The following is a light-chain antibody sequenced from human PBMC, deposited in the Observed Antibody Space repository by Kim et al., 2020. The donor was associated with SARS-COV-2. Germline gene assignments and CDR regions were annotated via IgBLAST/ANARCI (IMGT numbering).Light chain of an antibody. CDR1: QRISSC. J-gene: IGKJ1*01. CDR2: NAS. CDR3: RQHNKNGT. Sequence: SACQGDRVTIPRRASQRISSCLAWYQKKPEKAPKLKIYNASSIEKGGLPRFSGCGSGTEVTLTISSLQPDDFATYYCRQHNKNGTFGQGTTMDIK. V-gene: IGKV1-5*03.